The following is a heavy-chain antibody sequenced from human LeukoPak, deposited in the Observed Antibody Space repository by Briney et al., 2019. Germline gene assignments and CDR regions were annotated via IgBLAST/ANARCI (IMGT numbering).Heavy chain of an antibody. J-gene: IGHJ4*02. D-gene: IGHD3-10*01. Sequence: GGSLRLSCAASGFTFSNYAMSWVRQAPGKGLEWVSAISGSGGSTYYADSVKGRFTISRDNSKNTLYLQMSSLRAEDTAVYYCAKDPYYYGSGSYFDYWGQGTLVTVSS. CDR1: GFTFSNYA. CDR3: AKDPYYYGSGSYFDY. V-gene: IGHV3-23*01. CDR2: ISGSGGST.